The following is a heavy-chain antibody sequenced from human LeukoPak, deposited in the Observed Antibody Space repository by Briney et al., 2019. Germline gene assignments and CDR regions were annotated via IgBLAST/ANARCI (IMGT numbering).Heavy chain of an antibody. CDR2: ISGSGGST. Sequence: GGSLRLSCAASGFTFSSYAMSWVRQAPGKGLEWVSAISGSGGSTYYADSVKGRFTISRDNSKNTLYLQMNSLRAEDTALYYCARRNDYGGYYYYYYMDVWGKGTTVTVSS. V-gene: IGHV3-23*01. CDR3: ARRNDYGGYYYYYYMDV. CDR1: GFTFSSYA. D-gene: IGHD4-17*01. J-gene: IGHJ6*03.